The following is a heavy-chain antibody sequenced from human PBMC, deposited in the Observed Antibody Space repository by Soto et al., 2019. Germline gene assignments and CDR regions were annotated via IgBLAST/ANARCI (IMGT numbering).Heavy chain of an antibody. V-gene: IGHV4-31*03. CDR3: ARRFGELDIYGMDV. CDR2: IYYSGST. J-gene: IGHJ6*02. Sequence: SETLSLTCTVSGGSISSGGYYWSWIRQHPGKGLEWIGYIYYSGSTYYNPSLKSRVTISVDTSKNQFSLKLSSVTAADTAVYYCARRFGELDIYGMDVWGQGTTVTVSS. CDR1: GGSISSGGYY. D-gene: IGHD3-10*01.